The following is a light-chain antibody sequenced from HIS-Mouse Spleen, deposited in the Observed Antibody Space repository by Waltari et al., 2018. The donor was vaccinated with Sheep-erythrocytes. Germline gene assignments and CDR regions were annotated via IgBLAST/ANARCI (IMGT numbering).Light chain of an antibody. V-gene: IGKV4-1*01. CDR1: QSVLYSSNNKNY. CDR2: LAS. Sequence: DIVMTQSPDSLAVSLGDRATINCQSSQSVLYSSNNKNYLAWYQQKPGQPPKLLIYLASTRESGVPDRFSGSGSGTDFTLTISSLQAEDVAVYYCQQYYSTPFTFGPGTKVDIK. CDR3: QQYYSTPFT. J-gene: IGKJ3*01.